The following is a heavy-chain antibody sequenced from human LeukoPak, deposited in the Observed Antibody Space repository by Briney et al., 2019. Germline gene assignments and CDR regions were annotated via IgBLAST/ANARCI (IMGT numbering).Heavy chain of an antibody. V-gene: IGHV3-11*01. D-gene: IGHD1-26*01. J-gene: IGHJ6*02. CDR3: ARGGAQCMDV. CDR1: GFTFSDYY. Sequence: GGSLRLSCAASGFTFSDYYMTWIRQAPGKGLEWISYISGVASDIYYADSVKGRFTISRDNAKTSVYLQMNSLRVEDTAVYYCARGGAQCMDVWGQGTTVTVSS. CDR2: ISGVASDI.